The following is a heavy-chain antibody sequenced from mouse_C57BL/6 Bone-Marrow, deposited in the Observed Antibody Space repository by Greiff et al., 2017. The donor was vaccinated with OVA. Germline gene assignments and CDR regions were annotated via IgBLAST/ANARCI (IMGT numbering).Heavy chain of an antibody. V-gene: IGHV2-9-1*01. CDR1: GFSLTSYA. CDR2: IWTGGGT. J-gene: IGHJ2*01. Sequence: QVQLQQSGPGLVAPSQSLSITCTVSGFSLTSYAISWVRQPPGKGLEWLGEIWTGGGTNYNSALRSILSISKDNSKSEVFLKMSSLQTDDTARYYCARRGDYFDYWGQGTTLTVSS. CDR3: ARRGDYFDY.